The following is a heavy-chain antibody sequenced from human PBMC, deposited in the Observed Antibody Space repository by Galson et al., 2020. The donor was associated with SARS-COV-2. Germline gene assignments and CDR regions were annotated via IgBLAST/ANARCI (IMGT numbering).Heavy chain of an antibody. V-gene: IGHV4-34*01. D-gene: IGHD2-21*02. CDR3: ARGGGVVTTLYYYYGMDV. CDR1: GGSFSGYY. Sequence: SETLSLTCAVYGGSFSGYYWSWIRQPPGKGLEWIGEINHSGSTNYNPSLKSRVTISVDTSKNQFSLRLSSVTAADTAVYYCARGGGVVTTLYYYYGMDVWGQGTTVTVSS. CDR2: INHSGST. J-gene: IGHJ6*02.